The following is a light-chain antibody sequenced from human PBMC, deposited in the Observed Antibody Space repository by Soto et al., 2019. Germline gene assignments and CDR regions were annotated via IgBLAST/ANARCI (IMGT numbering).Light chain of an antibody. CDR3: QQRSNWPIT. J-gene: IGKJ5*01. V-gene: IGKV3-11*01. CDR1: QSVSSY. Sequence: EIVLTQSPATLSLSPGERATLSCRASQSVSSYLAWYQQKPGQAPRLLIYDASNRATGIPARFSGSGSGTDFTLTISSLEPEDFAVYHCQQRSNWPITFGQGTRLEMK. CDR2: DAS.